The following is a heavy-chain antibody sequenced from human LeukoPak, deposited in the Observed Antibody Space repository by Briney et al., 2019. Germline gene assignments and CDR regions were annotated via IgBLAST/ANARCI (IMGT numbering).Heavy chain of an antibody. CDR3: AREAITMVRGARRNWFDP. D-gene: IGHD3-10*01. Sequence: SEAVSLTCAVCGGSFRGYYWRWLRQPPGKGLEGIGEINHSGSTNYNPSLKSRVTISVDTSKNQFSLKLSSVTAADTAVYYCAREAITMVRGARRNWFDPWGQGTLVTVSS. V-gene: IGHV4-34*01. CDR2: INHSGST. J-gene: IGHJ5*02. CDR1: GGSFRGYY.